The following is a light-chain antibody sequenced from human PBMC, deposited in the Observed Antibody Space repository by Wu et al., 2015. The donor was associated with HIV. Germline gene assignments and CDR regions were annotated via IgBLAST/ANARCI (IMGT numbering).Light chain of an antibody. CDR1: QSVSSN. J-gene: IGKJ2*03. CDR2: GAS. CDR3: QQYGNSPVWS. V-gene: IGKV3-20*01. Sequence: EIVLTQSPGTLSLSPGERATLSCRASQSVSSNLAWYQQKPGQAPRLLIYGASTRATGIPARFSGSGSGTDFTLTISRLEPEDFAVYYCQQYGNSPVWSFGQGTKVEIK.